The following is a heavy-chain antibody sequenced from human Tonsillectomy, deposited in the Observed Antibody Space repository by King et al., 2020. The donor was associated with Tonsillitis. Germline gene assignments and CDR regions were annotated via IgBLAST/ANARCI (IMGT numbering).Heavy chain of an antibody. Sequence: QLQESGPGLVKPSETLSLNCTVSGGSMSGYYWSWIRQPPGKGLEWIGNIDYSGTTNYNLSFKSRVTISVDTSKNQVSLKLSSVTAADTAVYYCARHIGASRAFDIWGQGTMVTVSS. J-gene: IGHJ3*02. CDR1: GGSMSGYY. V-gene: IGHV4-59*01. CDR3: ARHIGASRAFDI. CDR2: IDYSGTT. D-gene: IGHD3-3*01.